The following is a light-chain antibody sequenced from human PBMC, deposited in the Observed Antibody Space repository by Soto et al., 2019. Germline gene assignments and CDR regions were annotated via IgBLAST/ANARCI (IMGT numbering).Light chain of an antibody. V-gene: IGLV2-14*01. J-gene: IGLJ1*01. CDR3: SSYTTSSSYV. CDR1: SSDVGGYIY. CDR2: DVT. Sequence: QSVLTQPASVSGSPGQSITISCTGTSSDVGGYIYVSWYQQHPGKAPKLMIYDVTSRPSGVSYRFSGSKSGNTASLTISGLPAEAEADYYCSSYTTSSSYVFGTGTKVTV.